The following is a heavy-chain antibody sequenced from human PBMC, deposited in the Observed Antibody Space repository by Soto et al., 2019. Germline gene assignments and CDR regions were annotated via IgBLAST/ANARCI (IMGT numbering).Heavy chain of an antibody. D-gene: IGHD3-10*01. CDR2: ISGSGGST. V-gene: IGHV3-23*01. CDR1: GFTFSSYA. J-gene: IGHJ4*02. Sequence: GGSLRLSCAASGFTFSSYAMSWVRQAPGKGLEWVSAISGSGGSTYYADSVKGRFTISRDNSKNTLYLQMNSLRAEDTAVYYCAKDPRQVWLWFGELFPFDYWGQGTLVTVSS. CDR3: AKDPRQVWLWFGELFPFDY.